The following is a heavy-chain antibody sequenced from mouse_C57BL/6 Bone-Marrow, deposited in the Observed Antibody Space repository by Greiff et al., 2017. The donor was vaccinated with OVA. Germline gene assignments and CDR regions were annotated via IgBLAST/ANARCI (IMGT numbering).Heavy chain of an antibody. CDR3: ARRNWALYYFDY. CDR1: GYTFTSYW. CDR2: IDPSDSYT. Sequence: QVQLQQPGAELVRPGTSVKLSCKASGYTFTSYWMHRVKQRPGQGLEWIGVIDPSDSYTNYNQKFKGKATLTVDTSSSTAYMQFSSLTSEDSAIYYCARRNWALYYFDYWGQGTTLTVSS. D-gene: IGHD4-1*01. J-gene: IGHJ2*01. V-gene: IGHV1-59*01.